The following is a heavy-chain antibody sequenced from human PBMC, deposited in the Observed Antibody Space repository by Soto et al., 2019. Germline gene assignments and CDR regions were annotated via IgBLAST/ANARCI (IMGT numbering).Heavy chain of an antibody. V-gene: IGHV4-34*01. CDR3: ARGRSAGYYDSSGYIIPYFDY. J-gene: IGHJ4*02. CDR2: INHSGST. Sequence: SETLSLTCAVYGGSFSGYYWSWIRQPPGKGLEWIGEINHSGSTNYNPSLKSRVTISVDTSKNQFSLKLSSVTAADTAVYYCARGRSAGYYDSSGYIIPYFDYWGQGTLVTVSS. CDR1: GGSFSGYY. D-gene: IGHD3-22*01.